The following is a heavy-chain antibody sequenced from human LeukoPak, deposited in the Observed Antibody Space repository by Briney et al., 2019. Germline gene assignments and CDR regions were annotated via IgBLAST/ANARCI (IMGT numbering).Heavy chain of an antibody. CDR1: GFTFSSYE. Sequence: PGGSLRLSCAASGFTFSSYEMNWVRQAPGKGLEWVANIKQDGSEKYYVDSVKGRFTISRDNAKNSLYLQMNSLRAEDTAVYYCAKDGSMPWGYYMDVWGKGTTVTISS. V-gene: IGHV3-7*01. J-gene: IGHJ6*03. D-gene: IGHD2/OR15-2a*01. CDR2: IKQDGSEK. CDR3: AKDGSMPWGYYMDV.